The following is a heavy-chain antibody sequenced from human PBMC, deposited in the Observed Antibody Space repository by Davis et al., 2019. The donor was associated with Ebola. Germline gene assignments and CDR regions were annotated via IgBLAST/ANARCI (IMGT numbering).Heavy chain of an antibody. Sequence: PSETLSLTCAVYGGSLSDDYWTWIRQSPGKGLEWIGQINHSGDTTYNPSLKSRVTISVDTSKNQFSLKLTSVTAADTAIYYCARDTTMSLLFLYFGLDVWGQGTPVTVSS. CDR3: ARDTTMSLLFLYFGLDV. CDR1: GGSLSDDY. CDR2: INHSGDT. J-gene: IGHJ6*02. V-gene: IGHV4-34*01. D-gene: IGHD3-10*02.